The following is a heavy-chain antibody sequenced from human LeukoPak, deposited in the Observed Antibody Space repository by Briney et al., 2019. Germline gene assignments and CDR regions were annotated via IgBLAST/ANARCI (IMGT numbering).Heavy chain of an antibody. Sequence: GGSLRLSCAASGFTFSSYAMSWVRQAPGKGLEWVSAISGSGGSTYYADSVKGRFTISRDNTKNTLYLQMNSLRAEDTAVYYCAKVKYSYGYGVSDYWGQGTLVTVSS. CDR3: AKVKYSYGYGVSDY. CDR1: GFTFSSYA. D-gene: IGHD5-18*01. CDR2: ISGSGGST. J-gene: IGHJ4*02. V-gene: IGHV3-23*01.